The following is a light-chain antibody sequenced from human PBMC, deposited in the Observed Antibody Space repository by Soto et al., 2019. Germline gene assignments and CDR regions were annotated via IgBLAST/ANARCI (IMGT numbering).Light chain of an antibody. J-gene: IGKJ1*01. CDR2: GAS. CDR1: QSVSSSY. V-gene: IGKV3-20*01. Sequence: EIVLTQSPGIHSFCPVERATLSCRASQSVSSSYLAWYQQGPGQAPRLLIYGASSRATGIPDRFSGSGSGTDFTLTISRLEPEDFAVYYCQQYGTSPTFGQGTKVDIK. CDR3: QQYGTSPT.